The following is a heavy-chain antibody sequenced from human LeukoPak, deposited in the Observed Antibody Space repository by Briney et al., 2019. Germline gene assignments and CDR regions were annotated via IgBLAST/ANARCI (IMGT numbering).Heavy chain of an antibody. CDR1: GFTFSNYA. V-gene: IGHV3-23*01. J-gene: IGHJ4*02. CDR3: AKRPGYSDY. CDR2: ISGGGGTT. Sequence: GGPLRLSCAASGFTFSNYAMSWVREAPGKGLEWVSSISGGGGTTYYADSVKGRFTISRDNSKNTLYLQMNSLRAEDTAVYYCAKRPGYSDYWGQGTLVTVSS.